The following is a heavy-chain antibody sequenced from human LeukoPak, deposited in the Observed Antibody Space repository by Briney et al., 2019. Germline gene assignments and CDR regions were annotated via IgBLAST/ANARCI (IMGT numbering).Heavy chain of an antibody. CDR1: GGTFSSYA. CDR2: IIPIFGTA. D-gene: IGHD5-18*01. V-gene: IGHV1-69*06. J-gene: IGHJ5*02. CDR3: ARDQDSYGQWGAYNWFDP. Sequence: ASVKVSCKASGGTFSSYAISWVRQAPGQGLEWMGGIIPIFGTANYAQKFQGRVTITADKSTSTAYMELSSLRSEDTAVYYCARDQDSYGQWGAYNWFDPWGQGTLVTVSS.